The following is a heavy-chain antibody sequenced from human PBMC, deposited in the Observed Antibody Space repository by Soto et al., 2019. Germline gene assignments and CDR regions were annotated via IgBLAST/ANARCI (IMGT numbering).Heavy chain of an antibody. CDR1: GFDFDDHA. CDR2: ISWNGAFI. Sequence: EVQLVESGGGLVQPGRSLRLSCVASGFDFDDHAMSWVRQAPGKGLEWVSGISWNGAFIGYANSVGGRFTISRDDAKNSLYLQMNSLRPEDTALYYCTRDIFRTITTVDFWGQGTLVTVSS. J-gene: IGHJ4*02. D-gene: IGHD4-4*01. CDR3: TRDIFRTITTVDF. V-gene: IGHV3-9*01.